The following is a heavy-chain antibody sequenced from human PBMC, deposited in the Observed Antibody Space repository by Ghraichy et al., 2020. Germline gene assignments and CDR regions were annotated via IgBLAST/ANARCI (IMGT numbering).Heavy chain of an antibody. CDR1: GYTFTNYA. CDR2: INAGNGNT. V-gene: IGHV1-3*01. J-gene: IGHJ5*02. Sequence: ASVKVSCKASGYTFTNYAMHWVRQAPGQRLEWMGWINAGNGNTKYSQKFQGRVTITRDTSASTAYMELSSLRSEDTAVYYCAREAGSPLNWFDPWGQGTLVTVSS. CDR3: AREAGSPLNWFDP. D-gene: IGHD6-19*01.